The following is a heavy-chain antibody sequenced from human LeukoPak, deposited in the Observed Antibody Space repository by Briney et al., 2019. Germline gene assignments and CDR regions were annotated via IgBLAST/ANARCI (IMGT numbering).Heavy chain of an antibody. CDR1: GFTFSGYG. CDR3: AKTLDTYYDFWSGYYSTDFDY. D-gene: IGHD3-3*01. J-gene: IGHJ4*02. CDR2: IHYDGSDK. Sequence: GGSLRLSCAASGFTFSGYGMHWVRQAPGKGLEWVTFIHYDGSDKYYADSVKGRFTISRDNSKNTLYLQMNSLRAEDTAVYYCAKTLDTYYDFWSGYYSTDFDYWGQGTLVTVSS. V-gene: IGHV3-30*02.